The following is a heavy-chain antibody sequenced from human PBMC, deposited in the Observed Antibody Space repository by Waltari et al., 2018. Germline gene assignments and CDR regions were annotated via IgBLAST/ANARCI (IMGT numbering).Heavy chain of an antibody. CDR2: ISGSDGRT. D-gene: IGHD5-12*01. CDR1: AFNFRSYA. CDR3: AKDLGGFSGSHWYFDL. J-gene: IGHJ2*01. V-gene: IGHV3-23*04. Sequence: EVQLVASGGGLVQPGGSLRLSCAASAFNFRSYAMRWVRQAPGRGLEWVSSISGSDGRTNYADSAKGRFTISRDNVKNTLFLQMNSLRADDAAVYYCAKDLGGFSGSHWYFDLWGRGTLVTVSS.